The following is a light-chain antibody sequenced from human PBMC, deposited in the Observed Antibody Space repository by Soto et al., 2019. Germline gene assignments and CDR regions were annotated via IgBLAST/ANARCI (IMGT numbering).Light chain of an antibody. CDR1: QSISNY. Sequence: IQFTPSPFSMSASVGHRASISCRASQSISNYLNWYQQKPGKAPELLIYAASNLQSGVPSRFSGSGSETDFTLTISSLQPEDFATYSCQQSYSNSWAFGQGTKVDIK. CDR3: QQSYSNSWA. J-gene: IGKJ1*01. V-gene: IGKV1-39*01. CDR2: AAS.